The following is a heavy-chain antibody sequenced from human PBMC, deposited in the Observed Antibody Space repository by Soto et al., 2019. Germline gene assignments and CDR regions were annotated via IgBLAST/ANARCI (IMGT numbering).Heavy chain of an antibody. D-gene: IGHD6-19*01. V-gene: IGHV3-21*01. CDR1: GFTFSSYS. CDR3: AKLRTWLVDY. J-gene: IGHJ4*02. CDR2: ISSSSSYI. Sequence: EVQLVESGGGLVKPGGSLRLSCAASGFTFSSYSMHWVRQDPGKGLEWVSSISSSSSYIYYADSVKGRFTISRDNAKNKMYRQMNSLRAEDKAVYYCAKLRTWLVDYWGQGTLVTVS.